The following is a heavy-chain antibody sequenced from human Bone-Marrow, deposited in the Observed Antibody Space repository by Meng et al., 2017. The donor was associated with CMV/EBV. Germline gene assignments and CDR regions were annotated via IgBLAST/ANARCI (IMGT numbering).Heavy chain of an antibody. D-gene: IGHD4-17*01. CDR2: ITTGDPRR. CDR1: GISFSDYY. J-gene: IGHJ5*02. CDR3: ARDVNDDYSTRFRTPGVGWFDP. V-gene: IGHV3-11*04. Sequence: GESLKISCAASGISFSDYYMSWIRQAPGKGLEWISHITTGDPRRYYADSVRGRFTISRDNSRKSLYLQMNSLRAEDSAVYYCARDVNDDYSTRFRTPGVGWFDPWGQGTLVTVSS.